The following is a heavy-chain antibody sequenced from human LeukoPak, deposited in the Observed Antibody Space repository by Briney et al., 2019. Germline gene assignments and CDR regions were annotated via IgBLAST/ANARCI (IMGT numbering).Heavy chain of an antibody. D-gene: IGHD2-21*02. Sequence: SETLSLTCTIPGGSTTGYFWSWIRQPPGKGLEWIGYVFYSGGTLYNPSLESRVTISVDTSKTHFSLELTSVTAADTAVYYCARHMSVTYDAFDLWGRGTMVTVSS. CDR3: ARHMSVTYDAFDL. CDR1: GGSTTGYF. J-gene: IGHJ3*01. V-gene: IGHV4-59*08. CDR2: VFYSGGT.